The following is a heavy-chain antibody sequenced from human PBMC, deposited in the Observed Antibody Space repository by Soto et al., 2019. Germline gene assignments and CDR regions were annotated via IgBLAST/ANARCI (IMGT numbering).Heavy chain of an antibody. V-gene: IGHV4-59*01. CDR3: ARGSDPSKYGLDA. D-gene: IGHD6-25*01. J-gene: IGHJ6*02. Sequence: SDTLSLTCPVSGGSISYYYWNWIRQSPGKGLEWVGYIFYSGNTHYNPSLNSRVTISIDTSKNQFSLRLTSVTAADTAVYFCARGSDPSKYGLDAWRQGTQVTVAS. CDR1: GGSISYYY. CDR2: IFYSGNT.